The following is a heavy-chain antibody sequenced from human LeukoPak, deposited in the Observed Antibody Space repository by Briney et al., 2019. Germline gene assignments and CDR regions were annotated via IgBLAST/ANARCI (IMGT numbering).Heavy chain of an antibody. CDR1: GGSIRNYY. J-gene: IGHJ3*02. CDR2: IHTSGSP. Sequence: SETLSLTCTVSGGSIRNYYWNWIRQPAGKGLEWIGRIHTSGSPNYNPSLKSRVTMSIDTSKNRFSLKLSSVTAADTAVYYCARAPQEFLSTFARAFDIWGQGTLVTVSS. D-gene: IGHD5/OR15-5a*01. CDR3: ARAPQEFLSTFARAFDI. V-gene: IGHV4-4*07.